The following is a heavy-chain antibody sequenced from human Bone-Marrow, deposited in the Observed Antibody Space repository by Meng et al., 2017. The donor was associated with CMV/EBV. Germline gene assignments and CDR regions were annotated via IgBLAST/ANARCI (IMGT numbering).Heavy chain of an antibody. CDR2: IIPIFGTA. D-gene: IGHD2-21*01. Sequence: SVKDSCKASGGTFSSYAISWVRQAPGQGLEWMGGIIPIFGTANYAQKFQGRVTITTDESTNTAYIELSSLRSEDTAGYYCARGVSYCGGDCNRYYYYGMDVWGQGTTVTVSS. CDR1: GGTFSSYA. V-gene: IGHV1-69*05. CDR3: ARGVSYCGGDCNRYYYYGMDV. J-gene: IGHJ6*02.